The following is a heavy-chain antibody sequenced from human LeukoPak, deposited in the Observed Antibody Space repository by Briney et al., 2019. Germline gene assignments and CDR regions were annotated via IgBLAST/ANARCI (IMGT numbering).Heavy chain of an antibody. CDR3: ASNTYYYDSSGYYEGDY. D-gene: IGHD3-22*01. CDR1: GFTVSSNY. CDR2: IYSGGST. V-gene: IGHV3-66*01. Sequence: GGSLRLSCAASGFTVSSNYMSWVRQAPGKGLEWVSVIYSGGSTYYADSVKGRFTISRDNSKNTLYLQMNSLRAEDTAVYYCASNTYYYDSSGYYEGDYWGQGTLVTVSS. J-gene: IGHJ4*02.